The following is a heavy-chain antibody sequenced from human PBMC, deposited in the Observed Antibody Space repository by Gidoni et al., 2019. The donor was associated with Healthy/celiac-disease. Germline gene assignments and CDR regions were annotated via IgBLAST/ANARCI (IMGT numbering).Heavy chain of an antibody. J-gene: IGHJ4*02. Sequence: EVQLVESGGGLVQPGRSLRLSCAASGFTFDDYAMHWVRQAPGKGLEWVSGISWNSGSIGYADSVKGRFTISRDNAKNSLYLQMNSLRAEDTALYYCAKADRTGDLDYWGQGTLVTVSS. D-gene: IGHD7-27*01. V-gene: IGHV3-9*01. CDR2: ISWNSGSI. CDR1: GFTFDDYA. CDR3: AKADRTGDLDY.